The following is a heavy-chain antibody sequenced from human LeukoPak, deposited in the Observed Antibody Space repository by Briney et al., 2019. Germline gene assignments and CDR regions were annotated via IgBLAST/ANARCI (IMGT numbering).Heavy chain of an antibody. CDR3: ARYKGEYTFDY. V-gene: IGHV1-2*02. D-gene: IGHD3-16*01. J-gene: IGHJ4*02. Sequence: ASVKVSCKASGYTFTGYYMHWVRQAPGQGLEWMGWINPNSGGTNYAQKLQGRVTMTTDTSTSTAYMELRSLRSDDTALYYCARYKGEYTFDYWGQGTLVTVSS. CDR1: GYTFTGYY. CDR2: INPNSGGT.